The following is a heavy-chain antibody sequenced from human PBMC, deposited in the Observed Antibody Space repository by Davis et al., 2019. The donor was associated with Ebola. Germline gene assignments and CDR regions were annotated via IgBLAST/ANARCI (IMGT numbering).Heavy chain of an antibody. CDR1: GFTFSTYW. CDR2: FNSDGSST. CDR3: ARDRVGSGYLYGMDV. V-gene: IGHV3-74*01. Sequence: PGGSLRLSCAASGFTFSTYWMHWVRQAPGKGLVWVSRFNSDGSSTSYADSVKGRFTISRDNAKNTLYLQMNSLRAEDTAVYYCARDRVGSGYLYGMDVWGQGTTVTVSS. D-gene: IGHD5-12*01. J-gene: IGHJ6*02.